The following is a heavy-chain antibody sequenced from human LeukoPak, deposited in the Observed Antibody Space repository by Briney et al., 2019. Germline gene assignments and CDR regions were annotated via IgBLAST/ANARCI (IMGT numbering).Heavy chain of an antibody. CDR1: GYTFTSYG. V-gene: IGHV1-18*01. CDR2: ISAYNGNT. CDR3: ARDLVGCSGGSCYFFDY. D-gene: IGHD2-15*01. Sequence: ASVKVSCKASGYTFTSYGINWVRQAPGQGLEWMGWISAYNGNTNYAQKLQGRVTMTTDTSTSTAYMELRSLRSDDTAVYYCARDLVGCSGGSCYFFDYWGQGTLVTVSS. J-gene: IGHJ4*02.